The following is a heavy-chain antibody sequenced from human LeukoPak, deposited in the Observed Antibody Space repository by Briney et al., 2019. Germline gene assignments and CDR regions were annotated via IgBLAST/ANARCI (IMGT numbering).Heavy chain of an antibody. CDR1: GGSISSYD. J-gene: IGHJ4*02. D-gene: IGHD5-18*01. V-gene: IGHV4-59*01. CDR3: ARGARGYSYGPFDY. Sequence: PSETLSLTCTVSGGSISSYDWNWIRQSPGKGLEWIGYIYYSGSTNYNPSLKSRVTISVDTSKNQVSLKLNSVTAADTAVYFCARGARGYSYGPFDYWVQGTLVNVSS. CDR2: IYYSGST.